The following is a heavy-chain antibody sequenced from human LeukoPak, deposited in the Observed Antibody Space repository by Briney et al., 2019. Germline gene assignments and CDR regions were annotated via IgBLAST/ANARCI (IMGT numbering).Heavy chain of an antibody. CDR1: GFTFSSDA. CDR2: ISGSGGST. V-gene: IGHV3-23*01. CDR3: AKDARSYYDSSGYYSDY. J-gene: IGHJ4*02. Sequence: GGSLRLSCAASGFTFSSDAMSWVRQAPGMGLEWVSAISGSGGSTYYADSVKGRFTISRDNSKNTLYLQMNSLRAEDTAVYYCAKDARSYYDSSGYYSDYWGQGTLVTVSS. D-gene: IGHD3-22*01.